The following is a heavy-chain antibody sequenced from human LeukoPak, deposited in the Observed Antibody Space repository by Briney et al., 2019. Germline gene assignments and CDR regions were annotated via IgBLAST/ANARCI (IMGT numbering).Heavy chain of an antibody. J-gene: IGHJ6*03. V-gene: IGHV1-46*01. Sequence: ASVKVSCKASGYTFTSYYMHWVRQAPGEGLEWVGIINPSGGSTSYAQKFQGRVTMTRDMSTSTVYMELSSLRSGDTAVYYCARVAAEVVGVPGAIGFGWLRRDYYYMDVWGKGTTVTVSS. CDR1: GYTFTSYY. D-gene: IGHD2-2*02. CDR2: INPSGGST. CDR3: ARVAAEVVGVPGAIGFGWLRRDYYYMDV.